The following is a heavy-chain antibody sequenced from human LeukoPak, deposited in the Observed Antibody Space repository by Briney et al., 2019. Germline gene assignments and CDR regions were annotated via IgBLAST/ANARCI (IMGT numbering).Heavy chain of an antibody. V-gene: IGHV3-21*01. CDR3: ARDQDSGYDSHYYMDV. J-gene: IGHJ6*03. CDR2: ISTSSSYI. CDR1: GFTFSGST. D-gene: IGHD5-12*01. Sequence: PGGTLRLSCAASGFTFSGSTMNWVRQAPGKGLEWVSFISTSSSYIYYADSLKGRFTISRDNAKNSLYLQMNSLRAEDTAVYYCARDQDSGYDSHYYMDVWGKGTTVTVSS.